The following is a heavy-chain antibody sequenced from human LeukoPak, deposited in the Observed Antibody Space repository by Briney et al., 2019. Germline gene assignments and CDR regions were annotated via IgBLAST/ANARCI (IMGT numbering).Heavy chain of an antibody. D-gene: IGHD4-17*01. J-gene: IGHJ5*02. Sequence: GGSLRLSCAASGFTFSSYGMHWVRQAPGKGLEWVAVISYDGSNKYYADSVKGRFTTSRDNSKNTLYLQMNSLRAEDTAVYYCAKAYGDYWFDPWGQGTLVTVSS. CDR1: GFTFSSYG. CDR2: ISYDGSNK. V-gene: IGHV3-30*18. CDR3: AKAYGDYWFDP.